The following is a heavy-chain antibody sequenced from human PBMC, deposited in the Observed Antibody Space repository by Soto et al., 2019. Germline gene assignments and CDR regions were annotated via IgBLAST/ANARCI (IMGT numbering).Heavy chain of an antibody. J-gene: IGHJ4*02. D-gene: IGHD2-21*02. V-gene: IGHV4-31*06. CDR1: GGSISSGSYY. CDR2: IYYSEST. CDR3: ARDQAIGGSSY. Sequence: QVQLQXXXXGXXXPSQTLSLTCTVSGGSISSGSYYXXXXXXXPGKGLEWIGYIYYSESTYYNXXXXXXXXXXXXXXXXXXXXXXXXVTAADTAVYYCARDQAIGGSSYWGQGTLVTVXS.